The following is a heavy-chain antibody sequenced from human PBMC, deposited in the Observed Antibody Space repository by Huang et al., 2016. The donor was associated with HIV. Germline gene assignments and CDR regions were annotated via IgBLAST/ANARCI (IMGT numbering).Heavy chain of an antibody. D-gene: IGHD6-25*01. Sequence: QITLRESGPALVKPTQTLTLTCTFSGFSLTTTGVGVGWIRQPPGQALEWSAVIYSNGDGRYSPSLSSRLTSTKDTSKKQVVLTVTNMEPGDTATYYCAHSTDASAATFYFDFWGQGTLVAVSS. CDR1: GFSLTTTGVG. J-gene: IGHJ4*02. CDR2: IYSNGDG. V-gene: IGHV2-5*01. CDR3: AHSTDASAATFYFDF.